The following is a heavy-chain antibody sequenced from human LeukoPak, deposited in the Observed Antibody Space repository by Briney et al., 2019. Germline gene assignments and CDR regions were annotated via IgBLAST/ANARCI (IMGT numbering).Heavy chain of an antibody. CDR2: IKQDGSEK. J-gene: IGHJ4*02. CDR1: GFTFSSYW. V-gene: IGHV3-7*01. D-gene: IGHD3-22*01. Sequence: PGGSLRLSCAASGFTFSSYWMSWVRQAPGKGLEWVANIKQDGSEKYYVDSVKGRFTISRDNAKNSLYLQMNSLRAEDTAVYYSASLEVYYYDSSGPWTDYWGQGTLVTVSS. CDR3: ASLEVYYYDSSGPWTDY.